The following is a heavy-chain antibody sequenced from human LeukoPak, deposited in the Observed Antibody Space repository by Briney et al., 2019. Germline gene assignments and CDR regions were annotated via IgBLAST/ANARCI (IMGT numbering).Heavy chain of an antibody. J-gene: IGHJ6*02. Sequence: TPSETLSLTCTVSGGSISSYYWSWIRQPPGKGLEWIGYIYYSGSTNYNPSLKSRVTISVDTSKNQFSLKLSSVTAADTAVYYCARSAPYGDYGGPEYYYYGMDVWGQGTTVTVSS. CDR1: GGSISSYY. CDR2: IYYSGST. CDR3: ARSAPYGDYGGPEYYYYGMDV. V-gene: IGHV4-59*01. D-gene: IGHD4-17*01.